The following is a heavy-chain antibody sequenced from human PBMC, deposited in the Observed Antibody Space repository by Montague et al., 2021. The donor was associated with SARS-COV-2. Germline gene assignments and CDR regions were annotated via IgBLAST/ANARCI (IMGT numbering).Heavy chain of an antibody. CDR3: ARDQGVYCSGGSCYNFDY. J-gene: IGHJ4*02. D-gene: IGHD2-15*01. CDR2: INYGGST. CDR1: GGSISTYYY. Sequence: SETLSLTCTVSGGSISTYYYWGWFRQPPGKGLEWIGSINYGGSTYYNQSLKSRGTISVDTSMNHFSLKLSSVTAADTAVYYCARDQGVYCSGGSCYNFDYWGQGTLVTVSS. V-gene: IGHV4-39*02.